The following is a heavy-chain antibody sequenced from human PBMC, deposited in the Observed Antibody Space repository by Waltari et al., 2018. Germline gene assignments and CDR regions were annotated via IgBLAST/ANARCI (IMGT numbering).Heavy chain of an antibody. D-gene: IGHD5-12*01. J-gene: IGHJ3*01. Sequence: WIRQPPGQGLEWIGTISYAGTTYTNPSLRSRLTMSRDTSKNQLSLTLGSTTAADTAVYYCATYIGASVGAAAFDVWGQGTMVTVSS. CDR2: ISYAGTT. V-gene: IGHV4-39*01. CDR3: ATYIGASVGAAAFDV.